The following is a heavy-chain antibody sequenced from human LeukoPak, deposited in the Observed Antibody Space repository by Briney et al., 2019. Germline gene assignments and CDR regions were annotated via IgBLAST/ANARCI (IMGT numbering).Heavy chain of an antibody. D-gene: IGHD2-15*01. V-gene: IGHV1-2*02. CDR1: GYTFTGYF. Sequence: ASVKVSCKASGYTFTGYFIHWVRQAPGQGLEWMGWINPNSGGTNYAQKFQGRVTMTRDTSISTAYMELSRLRSDDTAVYYCATIVVVAATTDYWGQGTLVTVSS. CDR3: ATIVVVAATTDY. CDR2: INPNSGGT. J-gene: IGHJ4*02.